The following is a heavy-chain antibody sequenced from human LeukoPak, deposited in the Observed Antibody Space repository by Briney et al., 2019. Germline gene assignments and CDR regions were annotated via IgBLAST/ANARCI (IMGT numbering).Heavy chain of an antibody. CDR2: ISSSGINI. CDR1: GFTFSGYE. CDR3: ARVGVTTMTVDV. Sequence: GGSLRLSCAVSGFTFSGYEMIWVRQAPGKGLEWVSYISSSGINIYYADSVKGRFTISRDNAKNSLYLQMNSLRSEDTALYYCARVGVTTMTVDVWGQGTTVTVSS. V-gene: IGHV3-48*03. J-gene: IGHJ6*02. D-gene: IGHD4-17*01.